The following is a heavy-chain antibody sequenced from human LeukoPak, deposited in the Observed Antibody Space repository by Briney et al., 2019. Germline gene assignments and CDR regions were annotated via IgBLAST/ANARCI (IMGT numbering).Heavy chain of an antibody. CDR2: ISSSGSTI. V-gene: IGHV3-11*01. J-gene: IGHJ4*02. CDR1: GFTFSDYY. Sequence: GGSLRLSCAASGFTFSDYYMSWIRQAPGKGLEWVSYISSSGSTIYYADSVKGRFTISRDNAKNSLYLQMNSLGAEDTAVYYCARDLGLGDSSGLIDYWGQGTLVTVSS. CDR3: ARDLGLGDSSGLIDY. D-gene: IGHD3-22*01.